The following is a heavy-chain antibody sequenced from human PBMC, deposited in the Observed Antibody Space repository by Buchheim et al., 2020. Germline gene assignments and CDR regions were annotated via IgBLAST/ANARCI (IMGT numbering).Heavy chain of an antibody. CDR2: ISYDGKKI. V-gene: IGHV3-30*18. CDR3: AKDLARYYYDSGSRAFQH. CDR1: GFTFSSYL. J-gene: IGHJ1*01. D-gene: IGHD3-10*01. Sequence: QVQLVESGGGVVQPGRSLRLSCAASGFTFSSYLMHWVRQAPGKGLEWVAIISYDGKKIYYADSVKGRFTISRDNSKNTLYLQMNSLRAEDTAVYYCAKDLARYYYDSGSRAFQHWGQGTL.